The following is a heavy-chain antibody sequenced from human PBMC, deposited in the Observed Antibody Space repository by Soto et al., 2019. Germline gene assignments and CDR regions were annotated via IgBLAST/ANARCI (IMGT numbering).Heavy chain of an antibody. CDR3: AEDITVAGDLEY. V-gene: IGHV3-30*18. J-gene: IGHJ4*01. D-gene: IGHD6-19*01. CDR1: CISFSSYG. Sequence: GGSLRLSCVASCISFSSYGSHWVRQSPGKWLEWVAGISTYXSKEYYAGSVKGRFTISRDNSKRTLYLQMDSLRPEDTAFYYWAEDITVAGDLEYGGHGALVTVSS. CDR2: ISTYXSKE.